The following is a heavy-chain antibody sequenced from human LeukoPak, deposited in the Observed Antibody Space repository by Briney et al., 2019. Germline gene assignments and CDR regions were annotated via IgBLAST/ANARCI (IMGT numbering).Heavy chain of an antibody. Sequence: ASVKVSCKASGYTFTGYYMHWVRQAPGQGLEWMGWINPNSGGTNYAQKFQGRVTMTRDTSISTAYMELSRLRSDDTAMYYCARDAPGVPAAPFDYWGQGTLVTVSS. D-gene: IGHD2-2*01. CDR3: ARDAPGVPAAPFDY. J-gene: IGHJ4*02. CDR1: GYTFTGYY. CDR2: INPNSGGT. V-gene: IGHV1-2*02.